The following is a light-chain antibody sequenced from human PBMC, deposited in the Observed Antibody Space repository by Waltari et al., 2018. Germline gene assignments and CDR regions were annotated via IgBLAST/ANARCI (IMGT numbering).Light chain of an antibody. CDR2: AAS. Sequence: ELVLTQSPGSLSLSPGERATLSCRASQSVDNTYLAWYQKKPGQAPRLLIFAASSRATGIPDRFSGGGSGTDFTLTISRLEPEDFAVYYCHHYGGSLPNTFGQGTKLEIK. J-gene: IGKJ2*01. V-gene: IGKV3-20*01. CDR3: HHYGGSLPNT. CDR1: QSVDNTY.